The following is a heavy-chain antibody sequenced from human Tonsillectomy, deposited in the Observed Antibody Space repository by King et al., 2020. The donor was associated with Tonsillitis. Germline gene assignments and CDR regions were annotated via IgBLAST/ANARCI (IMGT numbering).Heavy chain of an antibody. CDR1: GFTFSSYW. D-gene: IGHD6-19*01. CDR3: ARGTSSGYYWYFDL. Sequence: VQLVESGGGLVQPGGSLRLSCAASGFTFSSYWMHWVRQAPGKGLVWVSRINGDGSSTEYAESVRGRFTISRDNAKNTLYLQMNSLRAEDTAVYYCARGTSSGYYWYFDLWRRGTLVTVSS. J-gene: IGHJ2*01. V-gene: IGHV3-74*01. CDR2: INGDGSST.